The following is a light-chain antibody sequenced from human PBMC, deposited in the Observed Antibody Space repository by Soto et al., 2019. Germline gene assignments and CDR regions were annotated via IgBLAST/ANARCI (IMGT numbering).Light chain of an antibody. Sequence: EIVLTQSPGTLSLSPGDRATLSCRACQSVSSNYLAWYQQKPGQAPRLLIYGASSRATGIPDRFSGSGSGTDFTLTNSRLEPEDFAVYYCQRYGTSLPLTFGGGTKVDIK. CDR2: GAS. V-gene: IGKV3-20*01. CDR1: QSVSSNY. J-gene: IGKJ4*01. CDR3: QRYGTSLPLT.